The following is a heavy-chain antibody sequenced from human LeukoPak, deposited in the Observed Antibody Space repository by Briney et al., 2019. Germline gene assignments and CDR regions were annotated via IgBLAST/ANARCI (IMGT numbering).Heavy chain of an antibody. J-gene: IGHJ4*02. CDR3: ARGRTLSAFDY. V-gene: IGHV3-21*01. CDR2: ISSSSSYI. D-gene: IGHD1-26*01. CDR1: GFTFSDSG. Sequence: GGSLRLSCAASGFTFSDSGMNWVRQAPGKGLEWVSFISSSSSYIYFADSMRGRFTISRDNAKHLVYLQMNSLRAEDTGVYYCARGRTLSAFDYWGQGTLVTVSS.